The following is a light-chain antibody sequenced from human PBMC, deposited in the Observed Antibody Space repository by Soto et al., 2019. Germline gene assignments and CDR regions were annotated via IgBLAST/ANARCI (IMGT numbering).Light chain of an antibody. CDR2: GAS. CDR1: QSVSSSY. CDR3: QQYGSSPET. Sequence: EIELTQSPGTLSSSAGERATLSCSPSQSVSSSYLAWYQQTPGQAPRLLIYGASSRATGIPDRFSGSGSGTDFTLTISRLEPEDFAVFYCQQYGSSPETFGQGTKVDIK. J-gene: IGKJ1*01. V-gene: IGKV3-20*01.